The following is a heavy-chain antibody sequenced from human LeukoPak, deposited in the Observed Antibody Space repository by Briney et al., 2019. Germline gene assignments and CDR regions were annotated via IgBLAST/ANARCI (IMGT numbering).Heavy chain of an antibody. V-gene: IGHV4-34*01. CDR1: GGSFSGYY. J-gene: IGHJ5*02. D-gene: IGHD2-2*01. CDR3: ARDRSGVVPAAGFDP. CDR2: INHSGST. Sequence: KPSETLSLTCAVYGGSFSGYYWSWIRQPPGKGLEWIGEINHSGSTNYNPSLKSRVTISVDTSKNQFSLKLSSVTAADTAVYYCARDRSGVVPAAGFDPWGQGTLVTVSS.